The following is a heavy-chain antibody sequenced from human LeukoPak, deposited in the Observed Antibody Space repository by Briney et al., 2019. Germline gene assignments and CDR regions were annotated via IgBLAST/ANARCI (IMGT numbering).Heavy chain of an antibody. D-gene: IGHD3-10*01. Sequence: SETLSLTCAVYGGFFSVYYWSWIRQPPGKGLEWIGEMNHSGSTNYNPSLKSRVIISVDTSKNQFSLKLSSVTAADTAVYYCARGRRRTYYYGSGYFDYWGQGTLVTVSS. V-gene: IGHV4-34*01. CDR1: GGFFSVYY. J-gene: IGHJ4*02. CDR2: MNHSGST. CDR3: ARGRRRTYYYGSGYFDY.